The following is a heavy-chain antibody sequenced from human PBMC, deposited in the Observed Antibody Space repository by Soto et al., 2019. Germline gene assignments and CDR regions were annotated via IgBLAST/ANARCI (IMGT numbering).Heavy chain of an antibody. J-gene: IGHJ5*02. D-gene: IGHD6-13*01. V-gene: IGHV2-5*02. CDR1: GFSLTSNGVG. CDR3: AHEGYGSDNWYDP. CDR2: IYWDDTE. Sequence: QISLKESGPTLVQPTQTLTLTCTFSGFSLTSNGVGVGWIRQPPGKALEWLALIYWDDTERYSPSLKTRLTITKDTSKNPVVLTLTSMDPVDTATYYCAHEGYGSDNWYDPWGQGTLVTVSS.